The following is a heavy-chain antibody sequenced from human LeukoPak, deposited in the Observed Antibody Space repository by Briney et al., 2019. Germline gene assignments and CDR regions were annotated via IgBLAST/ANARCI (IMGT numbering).Heavy chain of an antibody. CDR1: GGSISGYY. Sequence: SETRSLTCAVYGGSISGYYWTLIRQTPGKGLEWIGEISHTGLTGSNPSLKSRVTIFVDSSKKQFSLRMTSLTAADTGVYYCARVPDIAARPCDTWGPGTLVTVSS. CDR2: ISHTGLT. V-gene: IGHV4-34*01. J-gene: IGHJ5*02. D-gene: IGHD1-1*01. CDR3: ARVPDIAARPCDT.